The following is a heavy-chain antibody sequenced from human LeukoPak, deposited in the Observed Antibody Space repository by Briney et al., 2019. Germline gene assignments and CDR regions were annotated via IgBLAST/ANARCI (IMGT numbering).Heavy chain of an antibody. Sequence: GSLRLSCAASGFTFSSYAMSWVRQAPGKGLEWVSAISGSGGSTYYADSVKGRFTISRDNSKNTLYLQMNSLRAEDTAVYYCANGAASQLHYYYYYYMDVWGKGTTVTVSS. D-gene: IGHD2-15*01. J-gene: IGHJ6*03. V-gene: IGHV3-23*01. CDR2: ISGSGGST. CDR3: ANGAASQLHYYYYYYMDV. CDR1: GFTFSSYA.